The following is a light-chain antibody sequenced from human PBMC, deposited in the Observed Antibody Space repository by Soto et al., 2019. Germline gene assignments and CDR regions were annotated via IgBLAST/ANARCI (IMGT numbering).Light chain of an antibody. Sequence: DIVLTQSPDTLSLSPGERATLSCRASQSVSSNYLAWYQQKPGQAPRLLIYGASTRATGIPDRFSGSGSGTDFTLTISRLEPEDFAVYYCQQYGRTFGQGTKVEIK. V-gene: IGKV3-20*01. J-gene: IGKJ1*01. CDR3: QQYGRT. CDR2: GAS. CDR1: QSVSSNY.